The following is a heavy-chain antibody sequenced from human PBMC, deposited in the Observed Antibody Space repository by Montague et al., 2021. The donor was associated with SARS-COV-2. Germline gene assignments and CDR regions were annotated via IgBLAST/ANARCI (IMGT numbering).Heavy chain of an antibody. D-gene: IGHD4-23*01. J-gene: IGHJ4*02. CDR1: FFSLRRRRYH. V-gene: IGHV4-39*01. CDR3: ARLRYYGGNSGFQGLVDY. CDR2: IYYSG. Sequence: EKISLPFLFSFFSLRRRRYHWGWIRQPPGKGLEWIGTIYYSGSTISVDTSKNQFSLKLSSVTAADTAVYYCARLRYYGGNSGFQGLVDYWGQGALVTVSS.